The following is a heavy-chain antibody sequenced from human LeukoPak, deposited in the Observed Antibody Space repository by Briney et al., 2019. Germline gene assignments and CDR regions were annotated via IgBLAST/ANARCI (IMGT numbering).Heavy chain of an antibody. D-gene: IGHD1-26*01. J-gene: IGHJ4*02. CDR3: AREGSGSYDY. Sequence: GASVKVSCKASGGTFSSYAISWVRQAPGQGLEWMGWINPNSGGTNYAQKFQGWVTMTRDTSISTAYMELSRLRSDDTAVYYCAREGSGSYDYWGQGTLVTVSS. CDR2: INPNSGGT. V-gene: IGHV1-2*04. CDR1: GGTFSSYA.